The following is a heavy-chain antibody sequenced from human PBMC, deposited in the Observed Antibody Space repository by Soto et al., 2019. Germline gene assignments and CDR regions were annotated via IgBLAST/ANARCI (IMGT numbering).Heavy chain of an antibody. J-gene: IGHJ5*02. D-gene: IGHD3-22*01. V-gene: IGHV1-69*12. CDR3: TRDLYYFDSSAYYGHNWFDP. CDR2: IIPMFGTT. Sequence: QVQLVQSGAEVKKPGSSVKVSCKASGGTFSTYTMSGVRQAPGQGLEWMGGIIPMFGTTTYAETFQGRVTITADESTSTAYMELTSMRSEDTAVYYCTRDLYYFDSSAYYGHNWFDPWGQGTRVTVSS. CDR1: GGTFSTYT.